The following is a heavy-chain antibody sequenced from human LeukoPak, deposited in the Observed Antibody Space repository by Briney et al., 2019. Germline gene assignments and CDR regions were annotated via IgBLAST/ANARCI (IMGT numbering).Heavy chain of an antibody. CDR3: ARVCPQVLRYFDWLSSAFDI. V-gene: IGHV3-21*01. Sequence: PGGSLRLSCAASGFTFSSYSMNWVRQAPGKGLEWVSSISSSSSYIYYADSVKGRFTISRDNAKNSLYLQMNSLRAEDTAVYYCARVCPQVLRYFDWLSSAFDIWGQGTMVTVSS. J-gene: IGHJ3*02. CDR2: ISSSSSYI. CDR1: GFTFSSYS. D-gene: IGHD3-9*01.